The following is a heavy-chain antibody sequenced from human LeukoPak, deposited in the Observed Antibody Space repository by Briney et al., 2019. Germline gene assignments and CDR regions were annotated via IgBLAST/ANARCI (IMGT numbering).Heavy chain of an antibody. CDR2: IIPILGIA. D-gene: IGHD3-22*01. J-gene: IGHJ4*02. CDR1: GGTFSSYA. V-gene: IGHV1-69*04. Sequence: ASVKVSCKASGGTFSSYAISWVRQAPGQGLEWMGRIIPILGIANYAQKFQGRVTITADKSTSTAYMELSSLRSEDTAVYYCARGDDSSGYTFDYWGQGTLVTVSS. CDR3: ARGDDSSGYTFDY.